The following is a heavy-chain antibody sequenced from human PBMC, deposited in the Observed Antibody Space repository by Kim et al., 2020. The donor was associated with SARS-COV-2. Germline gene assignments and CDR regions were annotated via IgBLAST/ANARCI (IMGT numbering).Heavy chain of an antibody. CDR2: INAGNGNT. CDR3: ARGYNWNDRSGAFDI. Sequence: ASVKVSCKASGYTFTSYAMHWVRQAPGQRLEWMGWINAGNGNTKYSQKFQGRVTITRDTSASTAYMELSSLRSEDTAVYYCARGYNWNDRSGAFDIWGQGTMVTVSS. CDR1: GYTFTSYA. V-gene: IGHV1-3*01. D-gene: IGHD1-1*01. J-gene: IGHJ3*02.